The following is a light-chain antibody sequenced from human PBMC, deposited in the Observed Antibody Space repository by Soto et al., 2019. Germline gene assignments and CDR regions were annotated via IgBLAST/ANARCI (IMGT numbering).Light chain of an antibody. CDR3: QQRHMWPIT. V-gene: IGKV3-11*01. CDR2: DAY. J-gene: IGKJ5*01. CDR1: QSFRGL. Sequence: EAVLTQSLGTVSLSPGEKATLSCRASQSFRGLLAWYQQKPGQAPRLLIYDAYNRATGIPPRFSGSGSGTDFTLTISSLEPEDSAVYYCQQRHMWPITFGQGSRLEIK.